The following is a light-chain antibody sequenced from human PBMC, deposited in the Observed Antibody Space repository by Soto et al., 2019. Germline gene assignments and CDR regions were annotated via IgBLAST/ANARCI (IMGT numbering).Light chain of an antibody. V-gene: IGKV3-15*01. CDR1: RTIGTN. CDR3: QQYADWALT. CDR2: KTS. Sequence: IVMTQSPATVSVSPGERTSLSCRASRTIGTNLGWYQQKPGQAPRLLISKTSNRATGVPARFSGSGSGTDFTLTITSLQSEDIAVYYCQQYADWALTFGGGTKVDIK. J-gene: IGKJ4*01.